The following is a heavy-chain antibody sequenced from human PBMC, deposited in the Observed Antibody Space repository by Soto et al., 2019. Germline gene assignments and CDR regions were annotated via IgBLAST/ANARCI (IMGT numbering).Heavy chain of an antibody. CDR1: GVTFEDSV. CDR3: AKDRGSWDYYYGMDA. CDR2: ISWNSDVK. V-gene: IGHV3-9*01. J-gene: IGHJ6*02. D-gene: IGHD3-10*01. Sequence: EEQLVESGGGLEQSGGSLRLSCEGTGVTFEDSVMQWVRLAPGKGLEWVAGISWNSDVKEYAESVKGRFTISRDSPHNALFLDLSSLRGDDTAVYFCAKDRGSWDYYYGMDAWGQGTTVTVSS.